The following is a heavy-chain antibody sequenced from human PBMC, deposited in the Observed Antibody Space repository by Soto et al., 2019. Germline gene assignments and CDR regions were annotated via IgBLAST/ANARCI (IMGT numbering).Heavy chain of an antibody. V-gene: IGHV3-13*05. CDR1: GFTFRNYD. D-gene: IGHD6-19*01. CDR2: ISAAGDP. CDR3: ARADRAFDGRDG. J-gene: IGHJ6*02. Sequence: EVQLVESGGGLVQPGGALRLSCEASGFTFRNYDMHWVRPGTVKGLEWVPGISAAGDPDYADSVEGRFTISRENAQNSFCLQMNSLRVGDTAVYSCARADRAFDGRDGWGQGTTVIVSS.